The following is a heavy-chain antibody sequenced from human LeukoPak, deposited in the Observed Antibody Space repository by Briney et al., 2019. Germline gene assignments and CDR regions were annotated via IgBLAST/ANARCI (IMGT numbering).Heavy chain of an antibody. Sequence: GGSLRLSCAASGFTFSSDSMNWVRRAPGKGLEWVSSISSSSSYIYYADSVKGRFTISRDNAKNSLYLQMNSLRAEDTAVYSCARGYSSSCFDYWGQGTLVTVSS. CDR3: ARGYSSSCFDY. V-gene: IGHV3-21*01. D-gene: IGHD6-13*01. CDR1: GFTFSSDS. J-gene: IGHJ4*02. CDR2: ISSSSSYI.